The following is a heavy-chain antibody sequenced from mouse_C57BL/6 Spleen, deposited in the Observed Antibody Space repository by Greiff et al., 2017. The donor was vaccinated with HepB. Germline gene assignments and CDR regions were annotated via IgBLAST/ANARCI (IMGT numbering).Heavy chain of an antibody. V-gene: IGHV5-15*01. D-gene: IGHD2-3*01. CDR2: ISNLAYSI. J-gene: IGHJ2*01. Sequence: EVQLQESGGGLVQPGGSLKLSCAASGFTFSDYGMAWVRQAPRKGPEWVAFISNLAYSIYYADTVTGRFTISRENAKNTLYLEMSSLRSEDTAMYYCARQGGYDGYYYFDYWGQGTTLTVSS. CDR3: ARQGGYDGYYYFDY. CDR1: GFTFSDYG.